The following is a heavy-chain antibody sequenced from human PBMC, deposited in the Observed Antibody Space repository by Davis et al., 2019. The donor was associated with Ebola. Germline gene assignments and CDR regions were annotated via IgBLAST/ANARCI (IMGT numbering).Heavy chain of an antibody. Sequence: GESLKISCAASGFSFSTFWMHWVRQAPGKGLVWVSHINTDGSTTGYADSVKGRFTISRDNANNTLYLQMNSLRAEDTGIYYCTRVTGYDKPIEYWGQGTLVTVSS. CDR3: TRVTGYDKPIEY. J-gene: IGHJ4*02. D-gene: IGHD5-12*01. V-gene: IGHV3-74*01. CDR1: GFSFSTFW. CDR2: INTDGSTT.